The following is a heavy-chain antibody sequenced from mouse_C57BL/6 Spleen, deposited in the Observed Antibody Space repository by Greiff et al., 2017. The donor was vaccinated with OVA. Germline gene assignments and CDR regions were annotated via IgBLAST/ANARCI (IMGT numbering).Heavy chain of an antibody. CDR3: ARLDDYYFDY. CDR1: GYTFTSYW. Sequence: VQLQQSGAELVKPGASVKLSCKASGYTFTSYWMQWVKQRPGQGLEWIGEIDPSDSYTNYNQKFKGKATLTVDTSSSTAYMQRSSLSSDDSAVYYCARLDDYYFDYWGQGTTLTVSS. D-gene: IGHD2-4*01. J-gene: IGHJ2*01. CDR2: IDPSDSYT. V-gene: IGHV1-50*01.